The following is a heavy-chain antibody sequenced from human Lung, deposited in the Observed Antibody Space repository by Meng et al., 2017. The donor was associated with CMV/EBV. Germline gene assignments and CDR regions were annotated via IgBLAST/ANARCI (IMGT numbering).Heavy chain of an antibody. CDR1: GEDY. V-gene: IGHV4-30-4*01. CDR2: MYQGGAT. D-gene: IGHD2-2*01. CDR3: ARVDCSGTSCFKGLDGDFDY. J-gene: IGHJ4*02. Sequence: GEDYGSWIRQSPGKGGEWIGYMYQGGATHYNTSLESRVTISVDASKNQFSLKLSSVTAADTAVYYCARVDCSGTSCFKGLDGDFDYWGQGTLVTVSS.